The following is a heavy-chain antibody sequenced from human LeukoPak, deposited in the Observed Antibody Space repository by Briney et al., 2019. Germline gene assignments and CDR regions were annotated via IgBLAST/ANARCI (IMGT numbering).Heavy chain of an antibody. CDR1: GGSISSYH. J-gene: IGHJ4*02. D-gene: IGHD1-26*01. CDR2: ILTSGST. V-gene: IGHV4-4*09. CDR3: ARVRVSGSYLYYFDS. Sequence: PSETLSLTCTVSGGSISSYHWSWVRQPPGKGLEWIGYILTSGSTNYHPSLKSRLTISVDTSKNRFTLKVNSVTAADTAVYYCARVRVSGSYLYYFDSWGQGNLVTVSS.